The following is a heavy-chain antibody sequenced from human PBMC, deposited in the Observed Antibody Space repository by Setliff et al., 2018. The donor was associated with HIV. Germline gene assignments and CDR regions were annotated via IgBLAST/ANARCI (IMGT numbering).Heavy chain of an antibody. Sequence: PSETLSLTCTVSGGSISSHYWSWIRQPPGKGLEWIGYIYYSGSTNYNPSFRGRVTISLDTSKNHFSLKLSSVTAADTAVYYCARAPSCIGSNCIFYYYYYYGLDVWGHGTTVTVSS. CDR2: IYYSGST. D-gene: IGHD2-15*01. CDR1: GGSISSHY. CDR3: ARAPSCIGSNCIFYYYYYYGLDV. V-gene: IGHV4-59*08. J-gene: IGHJ6*02.